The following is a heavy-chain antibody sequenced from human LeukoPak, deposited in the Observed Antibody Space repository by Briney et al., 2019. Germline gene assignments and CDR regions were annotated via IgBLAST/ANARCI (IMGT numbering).Heavy chain of an antibody. Sequence: SETLSLTCTVSGGSISSYYWSWIRQPPGKGLEWIGYIYYSGNTNYNPSLKSRVTISVDTSKNQFSLKLSSVTAADTAVYYCASYEGGYCSGGSCLEYFQHWGQGTLVTVSS. V-gene: IGHV4-59*08. CDR2: IYYSGNT. CDR1: GGSISSYY. CDR3: ASYEGGYCSGGSCLEYFQH. J-gene: IGHJ1*01. D-gene: IGHD2-15*01.